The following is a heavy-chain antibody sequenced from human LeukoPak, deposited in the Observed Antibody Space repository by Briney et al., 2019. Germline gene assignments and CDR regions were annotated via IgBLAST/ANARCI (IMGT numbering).Heavy chain of an antibody. V-gene: IGHV4-39*07. Sequence: PSETLSLTCTVSGGSISSGNYYWKWIRQPRGKGLEWIVSIYYSGSTYYNPSLKSRVPVSVDTSKNQFSLKLSSVSAADTALYYCARGGCSSTSCPDAFDIGRQGTMVTVSS. CDR2: IYYSGST. D-gene: IGHD2-2*01. CDR3: ARGGCSSTSCPDAFDI. J-gene: IGHJ3*02. CDR1: GGSISSGNYY.